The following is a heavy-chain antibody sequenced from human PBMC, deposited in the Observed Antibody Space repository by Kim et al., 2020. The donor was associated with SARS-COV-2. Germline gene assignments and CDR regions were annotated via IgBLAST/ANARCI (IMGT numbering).Heavy chain of an antibody. CDR2: INHSGST. CDR3: ARGLVSLYYYYGMDV. J-gene: IGHJ6*02. V-gene: IGHV4-34*01. D-gene: IGHD6-6*01. Sequence: SETLSLTCAVYGGSFSGYYWSWIRQPPGKGLEWIGEINHSGSTNYNPSLKSRVTISVDTSKNQFSLKLSSVTAADTAVYYCARGLVSLYYYYGMDVWGQGTTVTVSS. CDR1: GGSFSGYY.